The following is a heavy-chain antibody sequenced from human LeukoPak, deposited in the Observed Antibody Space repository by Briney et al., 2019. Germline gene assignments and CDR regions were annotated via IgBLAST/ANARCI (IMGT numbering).Heavy chain of an antibody. D-gene: IGHD1-26*01. Sequence: GGSLRLSCAASGFTFSNARMNWVRQAPGKGLEWVGRIKTKTDDGATDYSAPVKARFTISRDDPKTTLYLQMNGLKTEDTAIYYCTTYVGATAYWGQGTLVTVSS. CDR2: IKTKTDDGAT. CDR3: TTYVGATAY. V-gene: IGHV3-15*01. J-gene: IGHJ4*02. CDR1: GFTFSNAR.